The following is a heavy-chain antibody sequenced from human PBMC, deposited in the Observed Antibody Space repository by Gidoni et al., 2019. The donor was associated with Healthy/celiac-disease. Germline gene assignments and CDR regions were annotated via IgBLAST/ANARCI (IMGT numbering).Heavy chain of an antibody. V-gene: IGHV3-21*01. CDR1: GFTFSSYS. CDR2: ISSSSSYI. Sequence: EVQLVESGGGLVKPGGSLRLSCAASGFTFSSYSMNWVRQAPGKGLEWVSSISSSSSYIYYADSVKGRFTISRDNAKNSLYQQMNSLRAEDTAVYYCARGRLGATTENYWGQGTLVTVSS. D-gene: IGHD1-26*01. CDR3: ARGRLGATTENY. J-gene: IGHJ4*02.